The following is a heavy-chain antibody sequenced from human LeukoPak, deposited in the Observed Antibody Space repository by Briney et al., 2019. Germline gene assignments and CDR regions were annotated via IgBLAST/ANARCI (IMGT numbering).Heavy chain of an antibody. D-gene: IGHD6-19*01. Sequence: PGGSLRLSCAASRFTFSSYSMNWVRQAPGKGLEWVSSISSSSSYIYYADSVKGRFTISRDNAKNSLYLQMNSLRAEDTAVYYCARSDSSGWYPEYDPWGQGTLVTVSS. J-gene: IGHJ5*02. CDR3: ARSDSSGWYPEYDP. CDR1: RFTFSSYS. CDR2: ISSSSSYI. V-gene: IGHV3-21*01.